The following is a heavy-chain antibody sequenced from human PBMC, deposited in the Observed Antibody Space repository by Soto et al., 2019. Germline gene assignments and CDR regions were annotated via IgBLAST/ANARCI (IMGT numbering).Heavy chain of an antibody. CDR1: GFTFSSYD. Sequence: EVQLVESGGGLVQPGGSLRLSCAASGFTFSSYDMHWVRQATGKGLEWVSAIGTAGDTYYPGSVKGRFTISRENAKNSLYLQMNSLRAGDTAVYYCARGGATGSYYYYGMDVRGQGTTVTVSS. V-gene: IGHV3-13*01. D-gene: IGHD1-26*01. CDR3: ARGGATGSYYYYGMDV. CDR2: IGTAGDT. J-gene: IGHJ6*02.